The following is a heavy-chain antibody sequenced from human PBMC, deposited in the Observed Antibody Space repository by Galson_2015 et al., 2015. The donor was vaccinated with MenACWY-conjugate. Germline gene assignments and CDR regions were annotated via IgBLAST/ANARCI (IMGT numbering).Heavy chain of an antibody. V-gene: IGHV3-23*01. J-gene: IGHJ4*02. D-gene: IGHD6-19*01. CDR2: FSSNGHST. CDR3: AKVSPGGWYWDY. CDR1: GFTFSSSA. Sequence: SLRLSCAASGFTFSSSAKTWVRQAPGKGLEWVSVFSSNGHSTNYADSVEGRFTISRDNSKNTLYLQMNNLRADDTALYYCAKVSPGGWYWDYWGQGTLVTVSS.